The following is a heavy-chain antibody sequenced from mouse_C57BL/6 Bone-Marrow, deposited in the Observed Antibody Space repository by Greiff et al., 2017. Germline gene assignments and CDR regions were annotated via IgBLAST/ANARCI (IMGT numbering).Heavy chain of an antibody. CDR2: IYPRSGNT. CDR3: ARERTMVTTGCHYFDY. Sequence: VKLMESGAELARPGASVKLSCKASGYTFTSYGISWVKQRPGQGLEWIGEIYPRSGNTYYNEKFKGKATLTADKSSSTAYMELRSLTSEDSAVYFCARERTMVTTGCHYFDYWGQGTTLTVSS. J-gene: IGHJ2*01. D-gene: IGHD2-2*01. CDR1: GYTFTSYG. V-gene: IGHV1-81*01.